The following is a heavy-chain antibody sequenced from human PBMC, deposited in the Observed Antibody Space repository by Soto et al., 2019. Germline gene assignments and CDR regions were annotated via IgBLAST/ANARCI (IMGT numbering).Heavy chain of an antibody. CDR2: IVVGSGNT. D-gene: IGHD6-13*01. J-gene: IGHJ6*02. CDR1: GFTFTSSA. V-gene: IGHV1-58*01. CDR3: AAEKVAAAGYYYYGMDV. Sequence: GASVKVSCKASGFTFTSSAVQWVRQARGQRLEWIGWIVVGSGNTNYAQKFQERVTITRDMSTSTAYMELSSLRSEDTAVYYCAAEKVAAAGYYYYGMDVWGQGTTVTVSS.